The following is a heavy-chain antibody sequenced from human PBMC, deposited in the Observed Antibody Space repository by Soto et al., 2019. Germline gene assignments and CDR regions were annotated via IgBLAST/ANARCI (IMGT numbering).Heavy chain of an antibody. CDR1: GGTFYSSA. Sequence: SVKVSCKASGGTFYSSAINWVRQAPGQGLEWMGGIVPMNGSPKYAQEFLGRVTISADASATTAYMDLSSVTAADTAVYYCARVYDSSGYFPYFDYWGQGTLVTVSS. CDR3: ARVYDSSGYFPYFDY. CDR2: IVPMNGSP. V-gene: IGHV1-69*13. D-gene: IGHD3-22*01. J-gene: IGHJ4*02.